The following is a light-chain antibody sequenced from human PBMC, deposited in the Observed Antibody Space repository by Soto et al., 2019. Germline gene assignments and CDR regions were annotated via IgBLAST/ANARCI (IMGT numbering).Light chain of an antibody. CDR1: QSISSW. CDR3: QQYNSYPWT. J-gene: IGKJ1*01. V-gene: IGKV1-5*01. CDR2: DAS. Sequence: DIQMTQSPSTLSASVGDRVTITCRASQSISSWLAWYPQKPGKAPKLLIYDASSLESGVPSRFSGSGSGTEFTLTISSLQPADFATYYCQQYNSYPWTFGQGTKVEIK.